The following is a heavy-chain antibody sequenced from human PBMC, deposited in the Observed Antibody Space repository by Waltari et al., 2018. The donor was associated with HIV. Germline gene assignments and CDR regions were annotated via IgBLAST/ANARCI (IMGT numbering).Heavy chain of an antibody. V-gene: IGHV3-48*04. Sequence: EVQLVESGGGLVQPGGSLRLSCAASGFTFSGYCMNWVPQAPGKGLKWVSYISSSSTTINYADSVKGRFTISRDNAKNLLYLQMSSLRAEDTAVYFCARERFGSSYFGYWGQGTLVTVSS. J-gene: IGHJ4*02. D-gene: IGHD6-6*01. CDR2: ISSSSTTI. CDR1: GFTFSGYC. CDR3: ARERFGSSYFGY.